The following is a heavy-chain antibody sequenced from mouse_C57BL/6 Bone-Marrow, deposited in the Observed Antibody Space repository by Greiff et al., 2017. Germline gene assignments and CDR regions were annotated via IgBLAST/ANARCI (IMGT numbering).Heavy chain of an antibody. Sequence: EVHLVESGGGLVKPGGSLKLSCEASGYTFSSYAMSWVRQTPEKRLEWVATISDGGSYTNYPNNVKGRFTISRDNAENNLYLQMSHLKSEDTAMYYCARQLRAMDYWGQGTSVTVSS. D-gene: IGHD2-4*01. CDR1: GYTFSSYA. CDR3: ARQLRAMDY. CDR2: ISDGGSYT. J-gene: IGHJ4*01. V-gene: IGHV5-4*01.